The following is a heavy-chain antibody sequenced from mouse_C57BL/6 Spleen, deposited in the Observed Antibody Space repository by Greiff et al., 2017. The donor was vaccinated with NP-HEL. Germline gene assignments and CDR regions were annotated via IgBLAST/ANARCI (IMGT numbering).Heavy chain of an antibody. Sequence: QVQLQQSGAELVRPGTSVKVSCKASGYAFTNYLIEWVKQRPGQGLEWIGVINPGSGGTNYNEKFKGKAKLTADKSSSAAYMQLSSLTSEDSAVYFCARSYGSSLYYAMDYWGQGTSVTVSS. D-gene: IGHD1-1*01. CDR3: ARSYGSSLYYAMDY. CDR1: GYAFTNYL. V-gene: IGHV1-54*01. J-gene: IGHJ4*01. CDR2: INPGSGGT.